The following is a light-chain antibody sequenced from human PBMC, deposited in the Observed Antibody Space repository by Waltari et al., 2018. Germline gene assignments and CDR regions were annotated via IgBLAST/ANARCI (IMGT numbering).Light chain of an antibody. CDR2: RNN. Sequence: QSVLTQPPSASGTPGPRVTIFCSGSTSNIGSNYVYWYQHLPGTAPKVLIYRNNQRPSGVPDRFSGSKSDTSASLAISGLRSEDDAHYYCAVWDDSLSGWVFGGGTKVTVL. CDR3: AVWDDSLSGWV. J-gene: IGLJ3*02. V-gene: IGLV1-47*01. CDR1: TSNIGSNY.